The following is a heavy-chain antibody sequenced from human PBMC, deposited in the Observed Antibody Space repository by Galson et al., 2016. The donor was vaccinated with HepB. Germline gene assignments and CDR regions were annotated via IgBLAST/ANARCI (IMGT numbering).Heavy chain of an antibody. V-gene: IGHV4-4*02. Sequence: ETLSLTCAVSGASINNRNWWGWVRQPPGQGLEWIGEVYRSGSTNYTPSLKSRVIMSVDKSKNLFYLKMTSVTAADTAVYYCARQQEAQDGYDFWGPGTLVTVSS. CDR2: VYRSGST. D-gene: IGHD6-25*01. J-gene: IGHJ4*02. CDR3: ARQQEAQDGYDF. CDR1: GASINNRNW.